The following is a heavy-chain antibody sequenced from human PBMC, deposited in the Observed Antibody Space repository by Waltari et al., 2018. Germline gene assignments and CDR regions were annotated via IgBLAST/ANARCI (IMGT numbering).Heavy chain of an antibody. D-gene: IGHD3-3*01. J-gene: IGHJ6*02. CDR3: TKDILAGGADV. CDR2: IVWNSGNT. CDR1: GFTVHDHA. Sequence: EVQLVESGGGLVQPGGSLRLSCAISGFTVHDHAMHWVRQAPGQGLEWVSGIVWNSGNTGYVDSVKGRFTVSRDNANNFVYLQMNSLRVEDTALYYCTKDILAGGADVWGQGTSVTVSS. V-gene: IGHV3-9*01.